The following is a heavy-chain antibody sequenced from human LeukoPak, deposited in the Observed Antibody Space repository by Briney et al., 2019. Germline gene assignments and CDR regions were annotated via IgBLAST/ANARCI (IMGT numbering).Heavy chain of an antibody. Sequence: GASVKVSCKASGGTFGSYAISWVRQAPGQGLEWMGIINPSGGSTSYAQKFQGRVTMTRDTSTSTVYMELSSLRSEDTAVYYCARGSGYCGGDCYSDWFDPWGQGTLVTVSS. J-gene: IGHJ5*02. CDR1: GGTFGSYA. V-gene: IGHV1-46*01. CDR3: ARGSGYCGGDCYSDWFDP. CDR2: INPSGGST. D-gene: IGHD2-21*02.